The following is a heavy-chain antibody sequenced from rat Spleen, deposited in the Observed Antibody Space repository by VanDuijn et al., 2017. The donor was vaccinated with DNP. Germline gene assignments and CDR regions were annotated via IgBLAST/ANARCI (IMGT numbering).Heavy chain of an antibody. Sequence: VQQSGGGLVEPGRSMKLSCVASGIIFSDCDMAWVRQAPTKGLEWVATIIYDGSRTYYRDAVKGRFTVSRDYGKSTLYLQMDSLSTEDTATYYCSKYYGYNSYFFDYWGQGVLVTVSS. CDR3: SKYYGYNSYFFDY. D-gene: IGHD1-9*01. CDR1: GIIFSDCD. CDR2: IIYDGSRT. J-gene: IGHJ2*01. V-gene: IGHV5S10*01.